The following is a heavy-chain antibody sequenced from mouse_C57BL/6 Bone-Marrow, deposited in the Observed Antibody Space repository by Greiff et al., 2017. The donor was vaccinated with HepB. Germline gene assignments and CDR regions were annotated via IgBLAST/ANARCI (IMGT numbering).Heavy chain of an antibody. D-gene: IGHD4-1*01. CDR3: ARSAGTGGY. J-gene: IGHJ2*01. CDR1: GYTFTSYW. V-gene: IGHV1-59*01. Sequence: QVQLQQPGAELVRPGTSVKLSCKASGYTFTSYWMHWVKQRPGQGLEWIGVIDPSDSYTNYNQKFKGKATLTVDTSSSTAYMQLSSLTSEDSAVYYCARSAGTGGYWGQGTTLTVSS. CDR2: IDPSDSYT.